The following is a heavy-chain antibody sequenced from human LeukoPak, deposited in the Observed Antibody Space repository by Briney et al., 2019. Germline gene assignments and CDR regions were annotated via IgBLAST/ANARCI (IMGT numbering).Heavy chain of an antibody. D-gene: IGHD5-12*01. CDR3: AKNPYEYYFDY. J-gene: IGHJ4*02. Sequence: ASVKVSCKASGYTFTGYYMHWVRQAPGQRLEWMEWINPNSGDTNYAQKFQGRVTMTRDTSIRTAYLELSGLRSDDTAVYYCAKNPYEYYFDYWGQGTLVTVSS. CDR2: INPNSGDT. V-gene: IGHV1-2*02. CDR1: GYTFTGYY.